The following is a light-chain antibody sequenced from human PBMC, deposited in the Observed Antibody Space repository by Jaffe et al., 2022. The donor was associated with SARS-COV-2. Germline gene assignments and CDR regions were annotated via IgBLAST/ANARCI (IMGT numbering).Light chain of an antibody. CDR3: QQYLSSPLT. Sequence: EIVLTQSPGTLSLSPGERATLSCRASQSVSSNYLAWYQQKPGQAPRLLIYGASNRATGIPDRFTGSGSATDFTLTISRLEPEDFAVYYCQQYLSSPLTFGGGTKVEIK. V-gene: IGKV3-20*01. CDR1: QSVSSNY. CDR2: GAS. J-gene: IGKJ4*01.